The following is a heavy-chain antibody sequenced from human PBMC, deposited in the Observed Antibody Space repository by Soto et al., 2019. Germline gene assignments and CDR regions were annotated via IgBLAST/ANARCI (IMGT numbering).Heavy chain of an antibody. D-gene: IGHD3-9*01. J-gene: IGHJ6*02. CDR3: AKVVLGYFDWLLYRGYYYYGMDV. Sequence: GGSLRLSCAASGFTFSSYGMHWVRQAPGKGLEWVAVISYDGSNKYYADSVKGRFTISRDNSKNTLYLQMNSLRAEDTAVYYCAKVVLGYFDWLLYRGYYYYGMDVWGQGTTVTVSS. V-gene: IGHV3-30*18. CDR2: ISYDGSNK. CDR1: GFTFSSYG.